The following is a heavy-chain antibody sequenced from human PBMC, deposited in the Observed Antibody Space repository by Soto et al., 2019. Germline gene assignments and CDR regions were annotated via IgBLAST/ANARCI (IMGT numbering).Heavy chain of an antibody. D-gene: IGHD7-27*01. J-gene: IGHJ4*02. V-gene: IGHV3-7*01. CDR1: GFTFSNSW. Sequence: EVQLVESGGGLVQPVGSLRLYCAASGFTFSNSWMSWVRQSPGKGLERVADINPVESEKYYVDSVKGRVTVSRDNAKNSLYLQMNRLRVEDTALYYFARAPAWGSLDYWGLGTLVTVSS. CDR2: INPVESEK. CDR3: ARAPAWGSLDY.